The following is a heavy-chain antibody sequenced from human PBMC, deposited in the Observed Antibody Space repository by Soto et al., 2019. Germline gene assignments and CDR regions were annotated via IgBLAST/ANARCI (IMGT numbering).Heavy chain of an antibody. D-gene: IGHD6-19*01. CDR3: ASRSGGYSSGWVTH. V-gene: IGHV4-59*01. J-gene: IGHJ4*02. CDR2: IYYSGST. Sequence: LETLSLTCAVYGGSFSGYYGSWIRQPPGKGLEWIGYIYYSGSTNYNPSLKSRVAISVDTSKNQFSLKLSSVTAADTAVYYCASRSGGYSSGWVTHWGQGTLVTVSS. CDR1: GGSFSGYY.